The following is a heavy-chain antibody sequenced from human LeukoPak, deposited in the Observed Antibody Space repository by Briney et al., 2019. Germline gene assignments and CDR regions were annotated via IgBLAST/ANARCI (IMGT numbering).Heavy chain of an antibody. Sequence: PSETLSLTCAVYGGSFSGYYWSWIRQPPGKGLEWIGEINHSGSTNYNPSLKSRVTISVDTSKNQFSLKLSSVTAADTAVYYCARAPGDIVVVPARGSNWFDPWGQGTLVTVSS. J-gene: IGHJ5*02. CDR3: ARAPGDIVVVPARGSNWFDP. D-gene: IGHD2-2*01. V-gene: IGHV4-34*01. CDR1: GGSFSGYY. CDR2: INHSGST.